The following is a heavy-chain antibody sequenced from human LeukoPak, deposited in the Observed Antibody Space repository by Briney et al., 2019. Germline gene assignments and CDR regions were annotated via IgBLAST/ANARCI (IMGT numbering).Heavy chain of an antibody. J-gene: IGHJ4*02. D-gene: IGHD2-2*01. Sequence: PSETLSLTCAVSGYSISSGYYWGWIRQPPGKGLEWIGSIYHSGSTYYNPSLKSRVTISVDTSKNQFSLKLSSVTAADTAVHYCAGGLAYCSSTSCHDYWGQGTLVTVSS. CDR2: IYHSGST. CDR1: GYSISSGYY. V-gene: IGHV4-38-2*01. CDR3: AGGLAYCSSTSCHDY.